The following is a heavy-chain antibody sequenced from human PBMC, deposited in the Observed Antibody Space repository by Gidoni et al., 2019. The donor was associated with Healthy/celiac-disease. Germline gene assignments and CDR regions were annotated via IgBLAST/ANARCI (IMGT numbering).Heavy chain of an antibody. D-gene: IGHD6-19*01. V-gene: IGHV2-5*02. J-gene: IGHJ4*02. CDR2: IYWDDDK. Sequence: QITLKESGPTLVKPTQTLTLTCTFSGFSLSTRGVGVGWIRQPPGKALEWLALIYWDDDKRYSPSLKSRLTITKDTSKNQVVLTMTNMDPVDTATYYCAHIPGAIAVAGTVSHFDYWGQGTLVTVSS. CDR1: GFSLSTRGVG. CDR3: AHIPGAIAVAGTVSHFDY.